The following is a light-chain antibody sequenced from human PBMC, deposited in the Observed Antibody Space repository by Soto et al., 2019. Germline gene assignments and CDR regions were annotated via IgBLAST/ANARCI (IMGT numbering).Light chain of an antibody. CDR3: CSYAGSMSWV. Sequence: QSALTQPASVSGSPGQSITISCTGTSSDVGNYNPVSWYQLYPGKAPKLMIYEGIKRPSGVSNRFSGSQSGNTASLTISGRQTEDEADYYCCSYAGSMSWVFGGGTKLTVL. J-gene: IGLJ3*02. CDR2: EGI. CDR1: SSDVGNYNP. V-gene: IGLV2-23*01.